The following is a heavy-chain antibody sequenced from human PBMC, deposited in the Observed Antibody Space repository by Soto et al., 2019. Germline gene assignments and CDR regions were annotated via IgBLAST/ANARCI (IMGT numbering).Heavy chain of an antibody. D-gene: IGHD1-26*01. CDR3: ASLPPSAVGATSEVDY. J-gene: IGHJ4*02. Sequence: GGSLRLSCAASGFTFSIHWMHWVRQAPGKGLVWVSRINGDGTRTDYADSVKGRFTISRDNAKNTLYLQMNSLRAEDTALYYCASLPPSAVGATSEVDYWGQGTLVTVSS. V-gene: IGHV3-74*01. CDR2: INGDGTRT. CDR1: GFTFSIHW.